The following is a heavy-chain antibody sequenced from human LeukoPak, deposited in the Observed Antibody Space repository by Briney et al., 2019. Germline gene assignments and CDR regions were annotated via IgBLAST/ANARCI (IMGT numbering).Heavy chain of an antibody. Sequence: ASVTVSCKASGYSFTSYGISWVRQAPGQGLEWMGWISAYNGNTKYVQKLQGRVTMTTDTSTSTVYMELRSLRSDDTAVYYCARDPPSGTTGWDYWGQGTLVTVSS. CDR2: ISAYNGNT. CDR3: ARDPPSGTTGWDY. J-gene: IGHJ4*02. D-gene: IGHD1-7*01. CDR1: GYSFTSYG. V-gene: IGHV1-18*01.